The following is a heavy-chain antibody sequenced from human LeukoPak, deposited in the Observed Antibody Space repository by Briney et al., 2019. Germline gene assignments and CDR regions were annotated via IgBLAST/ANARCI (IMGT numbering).Heavy chain of an antibody. CDR2: IWYDGSNK. CDR3: AKGSSGYDYYYYYYMDV. CDR1: GFTFSSYG. Sequence: PGGSLRLSCAASGFTFSSYGMHWVRQAPGKGLGWVAVIWYDGSNKYYADSVKGRFTISRDNSKNTLYLQMNSLRAEDTAVYYCAKGSSGYDYYYYYYMDVWGKGTTVTVSS. D-gene: IGHD5-12*01. J-gene: IGHJ6*03. V-gene: IGHV3-33*06.